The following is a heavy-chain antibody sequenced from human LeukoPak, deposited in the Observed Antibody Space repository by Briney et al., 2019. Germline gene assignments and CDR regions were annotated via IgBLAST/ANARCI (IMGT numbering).Heavy chain of an antibody. D-gene: IGHD3-10*02. CDR1: GGSLSGYY. Sequence: SETLSLTCAVYGGSLSGYYWSWIRQPPGKGLEWIGEINHSGSTNYNPSLKSRVTISVDTSKNQFSLKLSSVTAADTAVYYCARGCSLAEEAYYYYMDVWGKGTTVTVSS. CDR3: ARGCSLAEEAYYYYMDV. CDR2: INHSGST. J-gene: IGHJ6*03. V-gene: IGHV4-34*01.